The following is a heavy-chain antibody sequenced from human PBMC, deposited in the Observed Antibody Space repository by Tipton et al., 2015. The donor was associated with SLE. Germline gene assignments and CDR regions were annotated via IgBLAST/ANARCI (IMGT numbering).Heavy chain of an antibody. Sequence: TLSLTCTVSGDSVTNHYWNWIRQSPGKGLEWIGDSHYSGTTNYNPSLKSRITISMDTSKSQFSLKLNSVTAADTAVYYCARDWRGSGWYGGLDSWAQRTLVTVSS. CDR2: SHYSGTT. V-gene: IGHV4-59*02. J-gene: IGHJ4*02. CDR1: GDSVTNHY. D-gene: IGHD6-19*01. CDR3: ARDWRGSGWYGGLDS.